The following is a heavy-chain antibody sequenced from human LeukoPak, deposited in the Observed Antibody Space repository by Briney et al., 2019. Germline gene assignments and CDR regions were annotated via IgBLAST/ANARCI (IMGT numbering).Heavy chain of an antibody. CDR3: ATEALKSSSWYTKSHDY. Sequence: GASVKVSCKASGYTFTSYGISWVRQAPGKGLEWMGGFDPEDGETIYAQKFQGRVTMTEDTSTDTAYMELSSLRSEDTAVYYCATEALKSSSWYTKSHDYWGQGTLVTVSS. D-gene: IGHD6-13*01. CDR2: FDPEDGET. CDR1: GYTFTSYG. V-gene: IGHV1-24*01. J-gene: IGHJ4*02.